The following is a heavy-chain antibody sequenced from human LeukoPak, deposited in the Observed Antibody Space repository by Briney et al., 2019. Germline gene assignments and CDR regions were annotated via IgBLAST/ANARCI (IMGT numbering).Heavy chain of an antibody. V-gene: IGHV3-23*01. CDR1: GFTFSSYA. CDR2: ISGSGGST. Sequence: GGSLRLSCAASGFTFSSYAMSWLRQAPGKGLEWVSAISGSGGSTYYADSVKGRFTISRDNSKNTLYLQMNSLRAEDTAVYYCAKKSSSRNSYYYYGMDVWGQGTTVTVSS. CDR3: AKKSSSRNSYYYYGMDV. D-gene: IGHD1-1*01. J-gene: IGHJ6*02.